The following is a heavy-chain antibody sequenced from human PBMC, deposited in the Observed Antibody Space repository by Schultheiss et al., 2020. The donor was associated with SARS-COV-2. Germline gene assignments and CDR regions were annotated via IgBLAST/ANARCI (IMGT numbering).Heavy chain of an antibody. CDR1: GYTFTSYA. D-gene: IGHD3-10*01. V-gene: IGHV1-69*05. J-gene: IGHJ5*02. CDR2: IIPIFGTA. CDR3: ARDSVGSNLNWFDP. Sequence: SVKVSCKASGYTFTSYAMHWVRQAPGQRLEWMGGIIPIFGTANYAQKFQGRVTMTRDTSTSTVYMELSSLRSEDTAVYYCARDSVGSNLNWFDPWGQGTLVTVSS.